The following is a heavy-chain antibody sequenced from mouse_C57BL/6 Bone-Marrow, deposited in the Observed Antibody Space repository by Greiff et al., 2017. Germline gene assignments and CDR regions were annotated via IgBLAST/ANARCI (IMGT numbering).Heavy chain of an antibody. CDR2: INPNNGGT. D-gene: IGHD1-1*01. Sequence: VQLQQSGPELVKPGASVKISCKASGYTFTDYYMNWVKQSHGKSLEWIGEINPNNGGTSYNQKLKGKATLAVDKSSSTAYMELRSLTSEVSAVYDGERDYYCSSWYLGYWGQGTLVTVSA. CDR3: ERDYYCSSWYLGY. J-gene: IGHJ3*01. CDR1: GYTFTDYY. V-gene: IGHV1-26*01.